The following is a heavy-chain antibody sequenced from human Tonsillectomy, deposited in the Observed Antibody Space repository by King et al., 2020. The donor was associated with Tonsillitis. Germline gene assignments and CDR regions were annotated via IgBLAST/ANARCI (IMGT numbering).Heavy chain of an antibody. CDR3: AKDRDFWSPHGMDV. D-gene: IGHD3-3*01. V-gene: IGHV3-23*04. CDR2: ISGSGGST. J-gene: IGHJ6*02. Sequence: VQLVESGGGLIQPGGSLRLSCAASGFTFSSYAMNWVRQAPGKGLEWVSGISGSGGSTYYADSVEGRFAISRDNSKNTLYLQMNSLRAEDTALYYCAKDRDFWSPHGMDVWGQGTTVTVSS. CDR1: GFTFSSYA.